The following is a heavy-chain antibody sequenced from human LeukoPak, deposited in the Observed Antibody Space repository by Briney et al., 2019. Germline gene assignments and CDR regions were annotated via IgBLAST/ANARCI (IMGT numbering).Heavy chain of an antibody. V-gene: IGHV3-21*01. D-gene: IGHD6-13*01. Sequence: GGSLRLSCAASRFTFSSYSMNWVRQAPGKGLEWVSSISSSSSYIYYADSVKGRFTISRDNAKNSLYLQMNSLRAEDTAVYYCARAFEGIAAALDYWGQGTLVTVSS. J-gene: IGHJ4*02. CDR3: ARAFEGIAAALDY. CDR1: RFTFSSYS. CDR2: ISSSSSYI.